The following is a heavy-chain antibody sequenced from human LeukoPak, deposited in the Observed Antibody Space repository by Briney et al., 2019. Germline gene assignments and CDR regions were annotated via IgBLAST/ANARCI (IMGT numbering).Heavy chain of an antibody. CDR1: GGTFSSYA. CDR2: IIPIFGTA. Sequence: ASVKVSCKASGGTFSSYAISWVRQAPGQGLEWMGGIIPIFGTASYAQKFQGRVTITADESTSTAYMELSSLRSEDTAVYYCAACGGDCYPAYAFDIWGQGTMVTVSS. D-gene: IGHD2-21*01. CDR3: AACGGDCYPAYAFDI. J-gene: IGHJ3*02. V-gene: IGHV1-69*01.